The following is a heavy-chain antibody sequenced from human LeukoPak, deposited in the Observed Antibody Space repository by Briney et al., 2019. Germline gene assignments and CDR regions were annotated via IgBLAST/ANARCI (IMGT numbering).Heavy chain of an antibody. D-gene: IGHD3-22*01. V-gene: IGHV4-59*01. CDR1: GGSISSYY. Sequence: SETLSLTCTVSGGSISSYYWSWIRQPPEKGLEWIGYIYYSGSTNYNPSLKSRVTISVDTSKNQFSLKLSSVTAADTAVYYCARGDDSSGYLFDYWGQGTLVTVSS. CDR3: ARGDDSSGYLFDY. J-gene: IGHJ4*02. CDR2: IYYSGST.